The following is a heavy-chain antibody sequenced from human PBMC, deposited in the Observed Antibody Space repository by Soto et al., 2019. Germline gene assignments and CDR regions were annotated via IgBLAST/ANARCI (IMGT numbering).Heavy chain of an antibody. V-gene: IGHV3-7*01. Sequence: EVQLVESGGGLVQPGGSLRLSCAASGFTFSSYWMSWVRQAPGKGLEWVANIKQDGSAKYYGYSGKGRFTIARDNAKNSLYLQMNSLRAEDTAVYYCARRGVYYDFWSGYSFFDAFDIWGQGTMVTVSS. J-gene: IGHJ3*02. D-gene: IGHD3-3*01. CDR1: GFTFSSYW. CDR2: IKQDGSAK. CDR3: ARRGVYYDFWSGYSFFDAFDI.